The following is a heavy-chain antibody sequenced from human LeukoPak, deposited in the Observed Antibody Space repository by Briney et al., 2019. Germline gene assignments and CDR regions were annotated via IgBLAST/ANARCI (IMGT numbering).Heavy chain of an antibody. Sequence: GESLKISCKGSGYSFTSYWIGWVRQMPGKGLEWMGIIYPGDSDIRYSPSFQGQVTISADKSISTAYLQWSSLKASDTAMYFCARHRAFRSGSYDAFDIWGQGTMVTVSS. CDR1: GYSFTSYW. CDR3: ARHRAFRSGSYDAFDI. CDR2: IYPGDSDI. D-gene: IGHD3-10*01. J-gene: IGHJ3*02. V-gene: IGHV5-51*01.